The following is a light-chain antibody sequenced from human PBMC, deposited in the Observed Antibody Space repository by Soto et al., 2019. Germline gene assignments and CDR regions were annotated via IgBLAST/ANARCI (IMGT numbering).Light chain of an antibody. V-gene: IGKV1-5*01. J-gene: IGKJ1*01. CDR1: QSLNTR. Sequence: RMMRSPSTLSASVGDRVTLTCRASQSLNTRLAWYQQRPGKAPKLLIYDASTLESGVPSRFSGGGSGTEFTLTINNLQPDDLATYICQQYKSYSTFGRGTKVDI. CDR3: QQYKSYST. CDR2: DAS.